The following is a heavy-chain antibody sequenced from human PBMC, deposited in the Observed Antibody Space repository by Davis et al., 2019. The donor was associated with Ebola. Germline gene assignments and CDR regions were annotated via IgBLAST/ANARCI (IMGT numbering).Heavy chain of an antibody. CDR2: VYSTGGT. V-gene: IGHV4-59*01. D-gene: IGHD2-15*01. CDR3: ARTDRVCSGGTCYSGNDFDY. J-gene: IGHJ4*02. Sequence: GSLRLSCTVSGGPINNYYWSWIPQPPGKGLEWIGSVYSTGGTEYNPSLKSRVMMSVDTSKNQFSLKLSSVTAADTAVYYCARTDRVCSGGTCYSGNDFDYWGQGTLVTVSS. CDR1: GGPINNYY.